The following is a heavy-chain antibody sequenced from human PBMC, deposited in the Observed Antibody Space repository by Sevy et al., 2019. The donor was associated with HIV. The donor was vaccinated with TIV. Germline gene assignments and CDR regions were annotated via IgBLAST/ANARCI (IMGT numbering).Heavy chain of an antibody. V-gene: IGHV3-48*02. J-gene: IGHJ4*02. CDR2: ISSSSSTI. D-gene: IGHD5-18*01. CDR1: GFTFSSYS. CDR3: GGRECGGGDKALGY. Sequence: GGSLRLSCAASGFTFSSYSMNWVRQAPGKGLEWVSYISSSSSTIYYADSVKGRFTISRDNAKNTLYLQMNSLRDEDWAVNYCGGRECGGGDKALGYWGQGTLVTVSS.